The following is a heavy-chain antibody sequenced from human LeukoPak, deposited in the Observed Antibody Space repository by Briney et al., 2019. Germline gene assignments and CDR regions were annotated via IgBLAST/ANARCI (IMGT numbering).Heavy chain of an antibody. J-gene: IGHJ4*02. CDR3: ARDDCSGGSCYFDY. V-gene: IGHV1-3*01. CDR2: INAGNGNT. CDR1: GYTFTSYA. D-gene: IGHD2-15*01. Sequence: GASVKVSCKASGYTFTSYAMHWVRQAPGQRHEWMGWINAGNGNTKYSQKFQGRVTITRDTSASTAYMELSSLRSEDTAVYYCARDDCSGGSCYFDYWGQGTLVTVSS.